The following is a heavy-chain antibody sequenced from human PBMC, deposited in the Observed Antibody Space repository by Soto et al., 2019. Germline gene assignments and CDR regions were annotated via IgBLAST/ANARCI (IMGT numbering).Heavy chain of an antibody. CDR2: ISGNGGGT. J-gene: IGHJ6*02. V-gene: IGHV3-23*01. D-gene: IGHD2-15*01. CDR3: AKEKIVAAKYYGMDV. CDR1: GFTFSSYA. Sequence: AGGSLRLSCAASGFTFSSYAMNWVRQAPGKGLEWVSHISGNGGGTYYADSVKGRFTISRDNSKNTLYLQMNSLRAEDTAVYYCAKEKIVAAKYYGMDVWGQGTTVTVSS.